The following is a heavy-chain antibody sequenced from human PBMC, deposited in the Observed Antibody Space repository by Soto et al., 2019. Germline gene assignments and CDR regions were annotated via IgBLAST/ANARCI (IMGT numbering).Heavy chain of an antibody. CDR3: ARAIPPYCTNGVCQRRPPPYYYYGMDV. CDR1: GGTFSSYA. V-gene: IGHV1-69*13. J-gene: IGHJ6*02. CDR2: IIPIFGTA. D-gene: IGHD2-8*01. Sequence: GASVKVSCKASGGTFSSYAISWVRQAPGQGLEWMGGIIPIFGTANYAQKFQGRVTITADESTSTAYMELSSLRSEDTAVYYCARAIPPYCTNGVCQRRPPPYYYYGMDVWGQGTTVTVSS.